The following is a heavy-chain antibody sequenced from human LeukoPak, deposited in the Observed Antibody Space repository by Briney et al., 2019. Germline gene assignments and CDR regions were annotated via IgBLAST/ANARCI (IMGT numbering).Heavy chain of an antibody. CDR1: GGTFNDYA. J-gene: IGHJ3*02. D-gene: IGHD1-26*01. Sequence: SVKVSCKASGGTFNDYALNWVRQAPGQGLEWMGGIIPIFGTANYAQKFQGRVTITADKSTSTAYMELNSLRAEDTAVYYCARDRYVGSYSGAFDIWGQGTMVTVSS. V-gene: IGHV1-69*06. CDR3: ARDRYVGSYSGAFDI. CDR2: IIPIFGTA.